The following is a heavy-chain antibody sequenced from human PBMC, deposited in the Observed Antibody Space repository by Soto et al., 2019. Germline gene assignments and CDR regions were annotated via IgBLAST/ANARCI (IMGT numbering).Heavy chain of an antibody. Sequence: LGGSLRLSCAASGFPFGENAMSWVRQAPGKGLEWVSGISDSGATTYYADSVRGRFTISRDNSKNTLYLQMKSLRAEDSASYYCAKEDTSSGSLDYWGQGALVTVSS. CDR2: ISDSGATT. CDR1: GFPFGENA. D-gene: IGHD6-19*01. V-gene: IGHV3-23*01. CDR3: AKEDTSSGSLDY. J-gene: IGHJ4*02.